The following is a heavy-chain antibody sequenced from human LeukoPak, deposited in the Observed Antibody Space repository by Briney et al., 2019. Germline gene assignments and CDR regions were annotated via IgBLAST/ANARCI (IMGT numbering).Heavy chain of an antibody. Sequence: PGGSLRLSCAASGFTFSSYAMSWVRQAPGKGLEWVSAITGSGGITYYADSVKGRFTLSRDNSKNTLYLQMNSLRAEDTAVYYCARDWWLPLSILNAFDIWGQGTMVTVSS. CDR3: ARDWWLPLSILNAFDI. CDR2: ITGSGGIT. J-gene: IGHJ3*02. V-gene: IGHV3-23*01. CDR1: GFTFSSYA. D-gene: IGHD2-15*01.